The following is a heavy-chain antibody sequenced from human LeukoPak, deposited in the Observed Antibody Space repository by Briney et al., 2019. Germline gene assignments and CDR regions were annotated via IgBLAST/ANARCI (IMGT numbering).Heavy chain of an antibody. CDR2: IYPGDSDT. CDR3: ARVLGYDILTGYYRYFDY. J-gene: IGHJ4*02. D-gene: IGHD3-9*01. Sequence: GESLKISCKGSGYSFTSYWIGWVRQMPGKGLERMGIIYPGDSDTRYSPSFQGQVTISADKSISTAYLQWSSPKASDTAMYYCARVLGYDILTGYYRYFDYWGQGTLVTVSS. V-gene: IGHV5-51*01. CDR1: GYSFTSYW.